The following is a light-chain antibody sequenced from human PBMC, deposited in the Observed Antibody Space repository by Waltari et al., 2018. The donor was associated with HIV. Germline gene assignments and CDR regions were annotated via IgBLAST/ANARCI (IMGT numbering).Light chain of an antibody. CDR2: AAS. Sequence: IMFTQSPSTLSLSPEEPALVACRASVNMTSQYLAWYQQKLGQAPRLLLFAASTRTAGVPDRFGGGGSGADFTLTVSRLEPEDFAVYFCQQYARSPSTFGQGT. CDR3: QQYARSPST. CDR1: VNMTSQY. V-gene: IGKV3-20*01. J-gene: IGKJ1*01.